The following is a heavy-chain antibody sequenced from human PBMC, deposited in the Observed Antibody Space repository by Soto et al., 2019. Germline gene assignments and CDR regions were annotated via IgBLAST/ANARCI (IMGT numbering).Heavy chain of an antibody. D-gene: IGHD3-3*01. CDR3: AIIRFLEAEADY. Sequence: GAAVKVSCKASGYTFTGYYMHWVRQAPGQGLEWMGWINPNSGGTNYAQKFQGRVTMTRDTSISTAYMELSRLRSDDTAVYYCAIIRFLEAEADYWGQGTLVTVSS. CDR2: INPNSGGT. J-gene: IGHJ4*02. V-gene: IGHV1-2*02. CDR1: GYTFTGYY.